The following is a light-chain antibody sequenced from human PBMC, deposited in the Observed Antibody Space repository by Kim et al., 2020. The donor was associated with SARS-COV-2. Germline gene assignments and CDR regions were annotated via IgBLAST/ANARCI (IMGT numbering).Light chain of an antibody. Sequence: QSALTQPRSVSGSPGQSVTISCTGTSSDVGGYDYVSWYQQRPGKGPKVMIYDVNKRPSGVPDRFSGSKSGSTASLTISGLQADDEADYYCCSYAGTYTFTFGGGTKVTVL. CDR3: CSYAGTYTFT. CDR1: SSDVGGYDY. CDR2: DVN. J-gene: IGLJ3*02. V-gene: IGLV2-11*01.